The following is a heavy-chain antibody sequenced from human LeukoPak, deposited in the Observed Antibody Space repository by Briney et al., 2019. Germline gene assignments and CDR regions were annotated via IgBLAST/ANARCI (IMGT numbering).Heavy chain of an antibody. V-gene: IGHV4-34*01. J-gene: IGHJ5*02. D-gene: IGHD3-16*02. CDR2: INHSGST. CDR1: GGSFSGYY. CDR3: ARATRYDYVWGSYRFPYNWFDP. Sequence: PSETLSLTCAVYGGSFSGYYWSWIRQPPGKGLEWIGEINHSGSTNYNPSLKSRVTISVDTSKNQFSLKLSSVTAADTAVYYCARATRYDYVWGSYRFPYNWFDPWGQGTLDTVSS.